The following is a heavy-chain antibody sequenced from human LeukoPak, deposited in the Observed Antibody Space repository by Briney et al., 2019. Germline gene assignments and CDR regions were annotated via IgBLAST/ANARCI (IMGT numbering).Heavy chain of an antibody. V-gene: IGHV3-23*01. CDR3: AKVGSSGWTPYDY. Sequence: PGGSLRLSCAASGFTFSSYAMSWVRQAPGKGLEWASGISGSGGSTYYADSVKGRFTISRDNSKNTLYLQMNSLRAEDTAVYYCAKVGSSGWTPYDYWGQGTLVTVSS. D-gene: IGHD6-19*01. CDR1: GFTFSSYA. J-gene: IGHJ4*02. CDR2: ISGSGGST.